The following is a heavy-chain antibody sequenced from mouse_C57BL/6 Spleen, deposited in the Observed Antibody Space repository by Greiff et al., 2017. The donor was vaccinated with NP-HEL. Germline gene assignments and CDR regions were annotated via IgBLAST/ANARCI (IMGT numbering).Heavy chain of an antibody. V-gene: IGHV5-4*01. CDR2: ISDGGSYT. Sequence: EVKLVESGGGLVKPGGSLKLSCAASGFTFSSYAMSWVRQTPEKRLEWVATISDGGSYTYYPDNVKGRFTISRDNAKNNLYLQMSHLKSEDTAMYYCAREDYSGYFDYWGQGTTLTVSS. D-gene: IGHD1-1*01. CDR1: GFTFSSYA. J-gene: IGHJ2*01. CDR3: AREDYSGYFDY.